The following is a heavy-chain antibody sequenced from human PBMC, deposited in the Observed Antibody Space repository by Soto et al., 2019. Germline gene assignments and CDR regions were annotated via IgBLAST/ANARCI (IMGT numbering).Heavy chain of an antibody. CDR2: IFPIFGTT. D-gene: IGHD6-19*01. Sequence: SVKVSCKASGVTFSSYPITWVRQAPGQGLEWLGGIFPIFGTTNYAQRFEDRVTITADELTSTAYMELSSLRSEDTAVYYCAMIEYSSGSDYWGQGTLVTVSS. V-gene: IGHV1-69*13. J-gene: IGHJ4*02. CDR1: GVTFSSYP. CDR3: AMIEYSSGSDY.